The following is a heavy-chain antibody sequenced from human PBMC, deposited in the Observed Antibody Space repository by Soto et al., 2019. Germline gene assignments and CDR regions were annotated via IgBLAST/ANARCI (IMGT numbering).Heavy chain of an antibody. CDR2: IYYSGST. Sequence: PSESMSLTYTLLGGSISSYYSSWIRHPPRKGLEWIGYIYYSGSTNYNPSLKSRVTISVDTSKNQFSLKLSSVTAADTAVYYCARVATAVSYGDYLNWFDPWGQGTLVTVS. V-gene: IGHV4-59*01. CDR3: ARVATAVSYGDYLNWFDP. D-gene: IGHD4-17*01. CDR1: GGSISSYY. J-gene: IGHJ5*02.